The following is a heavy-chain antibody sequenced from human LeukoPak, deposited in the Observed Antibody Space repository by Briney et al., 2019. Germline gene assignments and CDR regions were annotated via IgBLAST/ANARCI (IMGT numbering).Heavy chain of an antibody. CDR2: INNDGSST. V-gene: IGHV3-74*01. CDR3: TREVQAAGKTLGY. Sequence: PGGSLRLSCAASGFTFSSYSMNWVRQAPGKGLEWVSRINNDGSSTTYADSVKGRFTISRDNAKNTLYLQMNSLRAEDTAVYYCTREVQAAGKTLGYWGQGTLITVSS. J-gene: IGHJ4*02. CDR1: GFTFSSYS. D-gene: IGHD6-13*01.